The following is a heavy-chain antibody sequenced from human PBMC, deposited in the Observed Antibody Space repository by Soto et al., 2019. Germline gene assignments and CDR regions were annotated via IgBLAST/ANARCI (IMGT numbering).Heavy chain of an antibody. D-gene: IGHD2-2*01. CDR1: GFTFSSYW. V-gene: IGHV3-7*05. J-gene: IGHJ6*02. CDR2: IKQDGSEK. CDR3: ARQSSTRSPYYYYYGMDV. Sequence: GGSLRLSCAASGFTFSSYWMSWVRQAPGKGLEWVANIKQDGSEKYYVDSVKGRFTISRDNAKNSLYLQMNSLRAEDTAVYYCARQSSTRSPYYYYYGMDVWGQGTTVTVSS.